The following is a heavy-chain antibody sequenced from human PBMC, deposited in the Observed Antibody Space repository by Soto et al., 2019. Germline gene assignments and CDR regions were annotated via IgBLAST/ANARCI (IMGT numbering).Heavy chain of an antibody. CDR1: GFPFRSYA. CDR2: INMDGGGV. CDR3: AIEPANYKVPSNWFDP. D-gene: IGHD2-2*01. Sequence: DVPLLESGGGLVQPGGSLRLSCAASGFPFRSYAMNWVRQAPGKGLQWVSRINMDGGGVHYAESVKGRFTISRDNSKTSLYLQMNSLRADDTARYFCAIEPANYKVPSNWFDPWGQGTLVTVSS. V-gene: IGHV3-23*01. J-gene: IGHJ5*02.